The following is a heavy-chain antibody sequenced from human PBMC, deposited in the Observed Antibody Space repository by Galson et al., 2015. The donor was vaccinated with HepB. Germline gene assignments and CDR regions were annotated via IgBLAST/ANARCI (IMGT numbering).Heavy chain of an antibody. CDR1: GFTFTVYA. V-gene: IGHV3-30-3*01. D-gene: IGHD3-10*01. CDR2: ISSDGSNK. J-gene: IGHJ6*02. Sequence: SLRLSCAASGFTFTVYAMHWVRQAPGKGLEWVALISSDGSNKYYADSVKGRFTISRYNSKNTLYLQMSSLRAEDTAVYYCARTRGGSGSYWIYAMAVWGQGTTVTVSS. CDR3: ARTRGGSGSYWIYAMAV.